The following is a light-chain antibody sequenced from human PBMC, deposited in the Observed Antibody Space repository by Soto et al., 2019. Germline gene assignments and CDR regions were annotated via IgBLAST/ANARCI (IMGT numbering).Light chain of an antibody. CDR1: QSVSSSY. J-gene: IGKJ1*01. V-gene: IGKV3-20*01. CDR3: QQYNSYSPT. CDR2: GAS. Sequence: EIVLTQSPGTLSLSPGERATLSCRASQSVSSSYLAWYQQKPGQAPRLLIYGASSWATGIPDRFSGSGSGTDFTLTISRLEPEDFAVYYCQQYNSYSPTFGQGTRVEIK.